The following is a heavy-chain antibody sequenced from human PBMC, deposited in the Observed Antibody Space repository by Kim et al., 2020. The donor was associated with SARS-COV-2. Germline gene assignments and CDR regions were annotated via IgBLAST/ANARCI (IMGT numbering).Heavy chain of an antibody. CDR3: ARGLFNTADGHNF. V-gene: IGHV1-8*01. D-gene: IGHD5-18*01. CDR2: MNPHTGSS. Sequence: ASVKVSCKTSGYTFTDYEINWVRQATGQGLEWMGWMNPHTGSSGFAEKFQGRVTMTGDTSVTTAYMEISSLRSEDSAVYFCARGLFNTADGHNFWGQGTLIIVSS. J-gene: IGHJ4*02. CDR1: GYTFTDYE.